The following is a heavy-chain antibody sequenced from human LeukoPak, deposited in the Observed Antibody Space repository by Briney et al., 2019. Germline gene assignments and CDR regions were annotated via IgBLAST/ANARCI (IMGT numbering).Heavy chain of an antibody. CDR2: IYYSGSS. Sequence: PSETLSLTCTVSGYSISSGYYWGWIRPPPGKGLEWIGSIYYSGSSHYNPSLKSRVTISPDTPKNQFSLKLSSVTAADTAVYYCARVGYSGSGNYYNDRGAFDYWGQGTLVTVSS. V-gene: IGHV4-38-2*02. J-gene: IGHJ4*02. CDR1: GYSISSGYY. CDR3: ARVGYSGSGNYYNDRGAFDY. D-gene: IGHD3-10*01.